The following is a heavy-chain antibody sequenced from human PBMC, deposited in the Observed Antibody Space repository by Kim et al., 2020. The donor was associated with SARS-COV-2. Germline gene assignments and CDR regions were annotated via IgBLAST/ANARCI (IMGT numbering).Heavy chain of an antibody. CDR3: ASPYASGSYTFDY. Sequence: GGSLRLSCAASGFTFSSYVVTWVRQAPGKGLEWVSSITGRGGSKYYADSVKGRFTISRDNSKNTLYLQMSSLRAEDTAVYYCASPYASGSYTFDYWGQGTLVTVSS. D-gene: IGHD3-10*01. V-gene: IGHV3-23*01. CDR1: GFTFSSYV. CDR2: ITGRGGSK. J-gene: IGHJ4*02.